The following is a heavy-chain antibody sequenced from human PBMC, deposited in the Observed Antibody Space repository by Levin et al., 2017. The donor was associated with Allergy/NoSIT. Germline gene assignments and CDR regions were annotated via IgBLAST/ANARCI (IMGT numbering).Heavy chain of an antibody. CDR3: ARGGMRYYDSSGKKFDP. D-gene: IGHD3-22*01. Sequence: GSLRLSCAVYGGSFSGYYWSWIRQPPGKGLEWIGEINHSGSTNYNPSLKSRVTISVDTFKNQFSLKLSSVTAADTAVYYCARGGMRYYDSSGKKFDPWGQGTLVTVSS. CDR1: GGSFSGYY. J-gene: IGHJ5*02. V-gene: IGHV4-34*01. CDR2: INHSGST.